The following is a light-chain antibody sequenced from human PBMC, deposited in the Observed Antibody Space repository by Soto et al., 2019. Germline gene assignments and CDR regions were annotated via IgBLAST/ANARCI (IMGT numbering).Light chain of an antibody. Sequence: DIQMTQSPSTLSASVVYRVTITFRASQSISSWLAWYQQKPGKAPKLLIYDASSLESGVPSRFSGSGSGTEFTLTISTLQAEDFATYFCQESYSTPAVSFGGGTKVDIK. CDR3: QESYSTPAVS. CDR1: QSISSW. J-gene: IGKJ4*01. V-gene: IGKV1-5*01. CDR2: DAS.